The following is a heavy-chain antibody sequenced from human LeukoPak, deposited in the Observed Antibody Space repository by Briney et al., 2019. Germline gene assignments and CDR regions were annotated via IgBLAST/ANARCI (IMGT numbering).Heavy chain of an antibody. CDR3: ARGRQDVTMIVVVMTAVSYYLDA. V-gene: IGHV4-34*01. Sequence: SETLSLTCAVYGGSFSGYYWTWIRQTPEKGLEWIGEMNPSGSTNYNPSLKSRVTISVDTSKNQFSLELSSVTAADTAVYYCARGRQDVTMIVVVMTAVSYYLDAWGKGNTVTVS. CDR2: MNPSGST. CDR1: GGSFSGYY. D-gene: IGHD3-22*01. J-gene: IGHJ6*03.